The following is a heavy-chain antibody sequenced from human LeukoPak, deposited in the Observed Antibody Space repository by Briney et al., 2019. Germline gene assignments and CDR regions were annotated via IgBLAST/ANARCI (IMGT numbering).Heavy chain of an antibody. D-gene: IGHD2/OR15-2a*01. V-gene: IGHV4-59*08. Sequence: SETLSLTCTVSGGSISSYYWSWIRQPPGKGLEWIAYISDIGSINYNPSLKSRVTISLDTSKNQFSLKLSSVTAADTAVYYCAGHPPRNTVAFWGQGPLVTVSS. CDR2: ISDIGSI. J-gene: IGHJ4*02. CDR3: AGHPPRNTVAF. CDR1: GGSISSYY.